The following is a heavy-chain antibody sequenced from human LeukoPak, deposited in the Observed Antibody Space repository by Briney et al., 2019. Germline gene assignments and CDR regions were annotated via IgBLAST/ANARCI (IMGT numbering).Heavy chain of an antibody. Sequence: GGSLRLSCAASGFTFDDYGMSWVRQAPGKGLEWVSGINWNGGSTGYADSVKGRFTISRDNAKNSLYLQMNSLRAEDTAVYYCARVYRSSSGYCFDYWGQGALVTVSS. CDR2: INWNGGST. V-gene: IGHV3-20*04. D-gene: IGHD6-6*01. CDR1: GFTFDDYG. CDR3: ARVYRSSSGYCFDY. J-gene: IGHJ4*02.